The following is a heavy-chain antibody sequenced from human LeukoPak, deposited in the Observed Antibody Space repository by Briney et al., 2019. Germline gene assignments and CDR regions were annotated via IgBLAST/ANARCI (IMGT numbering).Heavy chain of an antibody. V-gene: IGHV1-2*02. D-gene: IGHD3-22*01. CDR1: GYTFTGYY. CDR2: IRPNSGGT. CDR3: ARSAAYDSSGYYNGVGY. Sequence: ASVKVSCKASGYTFTGYYMYWVRQAPGQGLEWMGWIRPNSGGTNYAQKFQGRVTMTRDTSISTAYMELSRLRSDDTAVYYCARSAAYDSSGYYNGVGYWGQGTLVTVSS. J-gene: IGHJ4*02.